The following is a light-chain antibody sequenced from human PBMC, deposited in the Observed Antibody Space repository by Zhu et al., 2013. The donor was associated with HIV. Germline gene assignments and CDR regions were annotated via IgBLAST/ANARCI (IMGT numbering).Light chain of an antibody. Sequence: QSALTQPASVSGSPGQSITISCTGTSSDVGGYNYVSWYQQHPGKAPKVMIYEVSNRPSGVSNRFSGSKSGNTASLTISGLQAEDEAEYYCQSYDSTVSGSRYVFGTGTKVTVL. CDR2: EVS. CDR3: QSYDSTVSGSRYV. V-gene: IGLV2-14*01. CDR1: SSDVGGYNY. J-gene: IGLJ1*01.